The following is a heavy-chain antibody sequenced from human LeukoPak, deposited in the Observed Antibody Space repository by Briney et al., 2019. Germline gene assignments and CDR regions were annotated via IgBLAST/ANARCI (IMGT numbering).Heavy chain of an antibody. V-gene: IGHV3-9*01. CDR2: ISWNSGSI. Sequence: LSLACSVSGGSISSYYWSWFRQPPGKGLEWVSGISWNSGSIGYADSVKGRFTISRDNAKISLYLQMNSLRAEDTALYYCAKDLYSDGMDVWGQGTTVTVSS. CDR3: AKDLYSDGMDV. D-gene: IGHD2-8*01. CDR1: GGSISSYY. J-gene: IGHJ6*02.